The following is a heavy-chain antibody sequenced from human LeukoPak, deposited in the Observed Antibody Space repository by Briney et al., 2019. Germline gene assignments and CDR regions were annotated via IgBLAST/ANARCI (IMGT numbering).Heavy chain of an antibody. V-gene: IGHV3-30*18. D-gene: IGHD2-21*02. CDR3: AKEGHIVVVTAIYGGGAFDI. CDR2: ISYDGSNK. J-gene: IGHJ3*02. Sequence: GRSLRLSCAASGFTFSSYGTHWVRQAPGKGLEWVAVISYDGSNKYYADSVKGRFTISRDNSKNTLYLQMNSLRAEDTAVYYCAKEGHIVVVTAIYGGGAFDIWGQGTMVTVSS. CDR1: GFTFSSYG.